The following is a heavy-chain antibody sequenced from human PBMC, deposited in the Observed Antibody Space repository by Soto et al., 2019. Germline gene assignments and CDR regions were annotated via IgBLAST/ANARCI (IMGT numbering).Heavy chain of an antibody. CDR3: AADRKIVGTIGAFDF. Sequence: ASVKVSCKGTENTLTELTIDWLRQAPGKGLEWMGRSAPEEGEPIYPQKFQGRVSMTEDPSTDTAYMELTSLRSEDTAVYFCAADRKIVGTIGAFDFWGQGTLVTVS. CDR2: SAPEEGEP. V-gene: IGHV1-24*01. J-gene: IGHJ4*02. D-gene: IGHD1-26*01. CDR1: ENTLTELT.